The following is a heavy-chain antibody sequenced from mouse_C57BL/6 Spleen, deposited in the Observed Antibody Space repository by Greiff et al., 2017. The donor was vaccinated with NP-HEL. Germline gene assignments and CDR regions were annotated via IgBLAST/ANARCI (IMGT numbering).Heavy chain of an antibody. CDR2: INPNNGGT. CDR1: GYTFTDYN. V-gene: IGHV1-22*01. J-gene: IGHJ2*01. Sequence: EVKLMESGPELVKPGASVKMSCKASGYTFTDYNMHWVKQSHGKSLEWIGYINPNNGGTSYNQKFKGKATLTVNKSSSTAYMELRSLTSEDSAVYYCARKKLSFDYWGQGTTLTVSS. CDR3: ARKKLSFDY.